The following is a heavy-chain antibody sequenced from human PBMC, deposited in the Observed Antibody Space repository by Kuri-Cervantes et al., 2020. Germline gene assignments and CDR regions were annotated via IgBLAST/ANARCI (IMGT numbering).Heavy chain of an antibody. CDR3: TTDRIPYYDFWSGYYFPDY. V-gene: IGHV3-21*03. Sequence: GSLRLSCAASGFTFLKYSMNWVRQAPGKGLEWVSSISSSSTFIYYADSVKGRFTVSRDNANNSLFLQMNSLKTEDTAVYYCTTDRIPYYDFWSGYYFPDYWGQGTLVTVSS. J-gene: IGHJ4*02. D-gene: IGHD3-3*01. CDR1: GFTFLKYS. CDR2: ISSSSTFI.